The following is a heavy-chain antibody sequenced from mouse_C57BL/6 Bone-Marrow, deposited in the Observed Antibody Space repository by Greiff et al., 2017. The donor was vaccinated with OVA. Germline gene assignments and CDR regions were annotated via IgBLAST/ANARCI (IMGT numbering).Heavy chain of an antibody. V-gene: IGHV2-5*01. CDR2: IWRGGST. D-gene: IGHD3-2*02. Sequence: QVQLQQSGPGLVQPSQRLSITCTVSGFSLTSYGVHWVRQSPGKGLEWLGVIWRGGSTDYNAAFMSRLSITKDNSKSQVFFKMNSLQADDTAIYYCAKQTAQAPGGFAYWGQGTLVTVSA. J-gene: IGHJ3*01. CDR3: AKQTAQAPGGFAY. CDR1: GFSLTSYG.